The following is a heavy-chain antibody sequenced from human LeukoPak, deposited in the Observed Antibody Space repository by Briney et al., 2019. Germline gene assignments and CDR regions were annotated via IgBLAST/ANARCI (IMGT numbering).Heavy chain of an antibody. D-gene: IGHD2-21*02. V-gene: IGHV3-23*01. CDR2: IRHSDGRT. Sequence: GESLRLSCDASGFNFNTYTMYWVRQAPGQGLEWVSGIRHSDGRTYYADSVRGRFTISSDIFKNTLYLQMNGLRADDTALYYCAKGVKQIVVVTAQHYLDHWGQGTLVTVSS. J-gene: IGHJ4*02. CDR1: GFNFNTYT. CDR3: AKGVKQIVVVTAQHYLDH.